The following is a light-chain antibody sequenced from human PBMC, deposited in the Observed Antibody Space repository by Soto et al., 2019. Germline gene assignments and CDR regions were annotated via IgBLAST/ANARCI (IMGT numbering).Light chain of an antibody. J-gene: IGKJ4*02. Sequence: MQMTRSPSSLSTSVGDRVTSTCRASQGIINYLNWYQQKPGKAPKLLIYSASSLQSGVPSRFSGSGSGTDFTLTISSLQPEDFAAYYCQQANSFPRTFGGGTKVDVK. CDR3: QQANSFPRT. V-gene: IGKV1-12*01. CDR2: SAS. CDR1: QGIINY.